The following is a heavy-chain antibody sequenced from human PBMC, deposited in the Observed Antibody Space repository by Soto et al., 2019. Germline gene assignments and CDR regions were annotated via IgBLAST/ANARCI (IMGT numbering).Heavy chain of an antibody. CDR2: TSYDGSNK. J-gene: IGHJ6*02. V-gene: IGHV3-30*03. D-gene: IGHD1-20*01. Sequence: QVQLVESGGGVVQPGRSLRLSCAASGFTFSISDIHWVRQAPGKGLVWVAVTSYDGSNKYQADSVKGRFTISRDNSKNTLYLQMNSLGTEDTAVYYCARARGASPVYFYNYGMDVWGQGTMVTVSS. CDR3: ARARGASPVYFYNYGMDV. CDR1: GFTFSISD.